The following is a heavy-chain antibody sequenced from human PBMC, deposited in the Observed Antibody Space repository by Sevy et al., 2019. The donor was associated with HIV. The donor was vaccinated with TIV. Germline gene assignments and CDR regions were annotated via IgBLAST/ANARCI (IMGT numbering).Heavy chain of an antibody. CDR1: GFTFSSYS. V-gene: IGHV3-48*01. Sequence: GGSLRLSCAASGFTFSSYSMNWVRQAPGKGLEWVSYISSSSSTIYYADFVMVRFTISGENAKNSPYLQMNSLRAEDTAVYYCARGSGRYRAPYGMDVWGQGTTVTVSS. CDR2: ISSSSSTI. J-gene: IGHJ6*02. CDR3: ARGSGRYRAPYGMDV. D-gene: IGHD1-26*01.